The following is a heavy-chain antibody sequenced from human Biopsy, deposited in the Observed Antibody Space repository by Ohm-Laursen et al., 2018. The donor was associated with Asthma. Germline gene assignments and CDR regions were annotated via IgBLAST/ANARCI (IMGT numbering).Heavy chain of an antibody. V-gene: IGHV3-33*07. CDR2: IWFDGSNK. J-gene: IGHJ4*02. D-gene: IGHD3-10*01. CDR3: GRERSYMVDY. CDR1: GFAVSRDY. Sequence: SLRLSCTASGFAVSRDYMFWVRQAPGKGLEWVADIWFDGSNKHYADSVKGRFTISRDNSKNTLYLQMNSLRAEDTALYYCGRERSYMVDYWGQGTLVIASS.